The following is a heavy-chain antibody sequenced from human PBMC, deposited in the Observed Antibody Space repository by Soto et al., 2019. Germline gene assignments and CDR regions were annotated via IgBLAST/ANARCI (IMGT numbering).Heavy chain of an antibody. V-gene: IGHV4-30-4*01. Sequence: PSETLSLTCPVSGGSISSGDYYWSWILQPPGKGLEWIGYIYFSGSTYYNPSLKSRVTISVDTSKNQFSLKLSSVTAADTAVYYCARQAYYYDSSGYISQFYFDYWGQGTLVTVSS. D-gene: IGHD3-22*01. CDR1: GGSISSGDYY. CDR3: ARQAYYYDSSGYISQFYFDY. J-gene: IGHJ4*02. CDR2: IYFSGST.